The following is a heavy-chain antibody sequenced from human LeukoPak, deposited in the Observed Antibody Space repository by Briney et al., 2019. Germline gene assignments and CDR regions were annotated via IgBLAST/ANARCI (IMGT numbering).Heavy chain of an antibody. Sequence: GGSLRLSCAASGFTFSSYWMSWVRQAPGKGLEWVANIKQDGSEKYYVDSVKGRFTISRDNAKNSLYLQMNSLRADDTALYYCAKAASRLGATHDAFDIWGQGTMVTVSS. CDR2: IKQDGSEK. CDR3: AKAASRLGATHDAFDI. D-gene: IGHD1-26*01. J-gene: IGHJ3*02. CDR1: GFTFSSYW. V-gene: IGHV3-7*03.